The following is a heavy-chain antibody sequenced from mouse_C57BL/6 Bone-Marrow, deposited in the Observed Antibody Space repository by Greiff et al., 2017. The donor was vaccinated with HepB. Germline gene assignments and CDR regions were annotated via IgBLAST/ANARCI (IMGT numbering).Heavy chain of an antibody. V-gene: IGHV1-15*01. CDR1: GYTFTDYE. D-gene: IGHD1-1*01. J-gene: IGHJ3*01. Sequence: VQLQQSGAELVRPGASVTLSCKASGYTFTDYEMHWVKQTPVHGLEWIGAIDPETGGTAYNQKFKGEAILTADKSSSTAYMELRSLTSEDSAVYYFTRSGDGSSYIAYWGQGTLVTVAA. CDR2: IDPETGGT. CDR3: TRSGDGSSYIAY.